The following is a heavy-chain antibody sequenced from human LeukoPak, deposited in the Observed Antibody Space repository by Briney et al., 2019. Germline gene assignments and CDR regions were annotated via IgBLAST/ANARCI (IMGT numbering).Heavy chain of an antibody. CDR3: ARGDDSGYYDYFDY. CDR2: IYTGGNT. CDR1: GLTFSSHW. V-gene: IGHV3-53*01. D-gene: IGHD3-22*01. Sequence: GGSLRLSCAASGLTFSSHWMHWVRQAPGKGLEWVSTIYTGGNTYYAASVKGRFTISRDFSKNTLYLQMNSLRAEDTAVYYCARGDDSGYYDYFDYWGQGTLVTVSS. J-gene: IGHJ4*02.